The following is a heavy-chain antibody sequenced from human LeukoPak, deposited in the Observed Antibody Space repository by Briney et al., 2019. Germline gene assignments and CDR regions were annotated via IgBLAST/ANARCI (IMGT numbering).Heavy chain of an antibody. CDR2: IRQDGSAK. V-gene: IGHV3-7*01. CDR1: GFTFSTYW. CDR3: TRDRQGPKLYEMHV. Sequence: GGSLRLSCAASGFTFSTYWMSWVRQAPGKGLEWVANIRQDGSAKYYLDSVKGRFTISRDNAKNSLYLQMNSLSAEDTAVYSCTRDRQGPKLYEMHVWGQGTTVTVSS. D-gene: IGHD2-2*02. J-gene: IGHJ6*02.